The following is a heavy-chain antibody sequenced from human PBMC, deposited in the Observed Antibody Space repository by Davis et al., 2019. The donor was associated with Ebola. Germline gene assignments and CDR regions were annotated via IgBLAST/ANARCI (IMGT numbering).Heavy chain of an antibody. J-gene: IGHJ6*02. V-gene: IGHV4-59*01. CDR1: GGSISSYY. CDR2: IHYSGSA. Sequence: MPSETLSLTCTVSGGSISSYYWTWVRQPPGKGLEWIGYIHYSGSAKYNPSLQSRVTISVDTSKNQFSRRLSSVTAADTAVYYCARVLEYCISNRCYNYYYNGMDVWGQGTTVTVSS. CDR3: ARVLEYCISNRCYNYYYNGMDV. D-gene: IGHD2-2*02.